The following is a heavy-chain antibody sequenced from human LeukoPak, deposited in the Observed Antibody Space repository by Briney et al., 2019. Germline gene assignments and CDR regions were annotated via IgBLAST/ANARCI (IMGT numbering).Heavy chain of an antibody. Sequence: GRSLRLSCSASTFTFEDYTVHWVRQAPGKGLVGLSGTSWNSGSNGHAHSVKGRLTISRDNAKNSLYLQMMRPTDQALSLYSCAKVDANGTRSVAGTLYFDLWGRGTLVTVSS. CDR3: AKVDANGTRSVAGTLYFDL. CDR2: TSWNSGSN. CDR1: TFTFEDYT. J-gene: IGHJ2*01. V-gene: IGHV3-9*03. D-gene: IGHD6-19*01.